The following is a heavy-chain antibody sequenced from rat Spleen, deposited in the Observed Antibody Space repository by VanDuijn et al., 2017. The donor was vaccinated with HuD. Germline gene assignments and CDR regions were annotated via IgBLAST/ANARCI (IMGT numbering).Heavy chain of an antibody. J-gene: IGHJ2*01. D-gene: IGHD1-2*01. Sequence: EVQLMESGRGLVQPGRSLKLSCAASGFTFDDYGMAWVRQAPKNGLEWVANINWSGTITYYPDSVKGRFTISRDNSKNALYLQMNNLRSEDTAIYYCTRGTIPAIPFDYWGQGVMVTVSS. CDR3: TRGTIPAIPFDY. V-gene: IGHV5-36*01. CDR2: INWSGTIT. CDR1: GFTFDDYG.